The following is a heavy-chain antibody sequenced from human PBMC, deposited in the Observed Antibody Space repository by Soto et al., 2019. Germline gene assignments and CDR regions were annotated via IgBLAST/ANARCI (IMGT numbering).Heavy chain of an antibody. V-gene: IGHV3-30-3*01. D-gene: IGHD1-26*01. CDR1: GFTFSSYA. Sequence: GGSLSLSCAASGFTFSSYAMHWVRQAPGKGLEWVAVISYDGSNKYYADSVKGRFTISRDNSKNTLYLQMNSLRAEDTAVYYCARDRTTRPDYYYYGMDVWGQGTTVTVSS. J-gene: IGHJ6*02. CDR2: ISYDGSNK. CDR3: ARDRTTRPDYYYYGMDV.